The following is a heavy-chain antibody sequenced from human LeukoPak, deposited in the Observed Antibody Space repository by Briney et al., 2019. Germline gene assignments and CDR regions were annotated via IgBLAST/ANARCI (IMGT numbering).Heavy chain of an antibody. Sequence: GGSLRLSCAASGFTFSNYAMTWVRQAPGRGLEWVSAISTSGDSTYYAASVKGRFTISRDNSRNSLYLQMNSLRAEDTAVYYCARFAAGGSYYYYMDVWGKGTTVTVSS. CDR3: ARFAAGGSYYYYMDV. CDR2: ISTSGDST. V-gene: IGHV3-23*01. D-gene: IGHD3-10*01. CDR1: GFTFSNYA. J-gene: IGHJ6*03.